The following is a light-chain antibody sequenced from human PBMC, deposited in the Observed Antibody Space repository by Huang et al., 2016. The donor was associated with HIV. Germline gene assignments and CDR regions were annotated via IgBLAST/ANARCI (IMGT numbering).Light chain of an antibody. CDR1: QRVSSNY. J-gene: IGKJ3*01. V-gene: IGKV3-20*01. CDR2: GAS. Sequence: GILSLSPGERATLSCRASQRVSSNYLAWYQQKPGQAPRVLIFGASNRATGIPDRFSGSGSGTDFTLTISRLEPEDFAVYYCHQYGSSPLTFGPGTKVDIK. CDR3: HQYGSSPLT.